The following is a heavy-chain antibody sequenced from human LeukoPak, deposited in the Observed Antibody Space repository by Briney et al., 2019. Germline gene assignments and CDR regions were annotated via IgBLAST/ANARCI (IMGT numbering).Heavy chain of an antibody. CDR1: GFIFNNHG. CDR2: VQNDDSNK. CDR3: TNDFWSHTTH. Sequence: GGSLRLSCAASGFIFNNHGMHWVRQAPGKGLEWVASVQNDDSNKYYGDSVRGRFTISRDNFENMVYLQMNSLRTDDTAVYYCTNDFWSHTTHWGQGALVIVSS. J-gene: IGHJ4*02. V-gene: IGHV3-30*02. D-gene: IGHD3-3*01.